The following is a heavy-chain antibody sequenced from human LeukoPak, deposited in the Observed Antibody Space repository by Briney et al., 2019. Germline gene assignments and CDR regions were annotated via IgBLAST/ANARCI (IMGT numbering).Heavy chain of an antibody. CDR1: GGSFSGYF. CDR2: INHNERT. Sequence: SETLSLTCGVSGGSFSGYFWSWIRQPPGKGLEWIGEINHNERTNYNPSLKSRVTMSVDTSKKQFSLKLSAVTAADTAVYYCARGRRYCAGFCYAGGLDPWGQGTLVTVSS. V-gene: IGHV4-34*01. J-gene: IGHJ5*02. D-gene: IGHD2-15*01. CDR3: ARGRRYCAGFCYAGGLDP.